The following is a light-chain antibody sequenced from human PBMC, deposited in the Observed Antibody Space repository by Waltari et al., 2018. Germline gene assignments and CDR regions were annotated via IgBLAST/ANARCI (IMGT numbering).Light chain of an antibody. J-gene: IGKJ2*01. Sequence: EVVLTQSQGPLSLSPGERATLSCRASQSINSNHLAWYQQKPGQGPRLLIYGASSRATGIPDRFSGSGSGTDFTLTITRLEPEDFAVYYCQQFGRSPTTFGQGTKLEIE. V-gene: IGKV3-20*01. CDR3: QQFGRSPTT. CDR2: GAS. CDR1: QSINSNH.